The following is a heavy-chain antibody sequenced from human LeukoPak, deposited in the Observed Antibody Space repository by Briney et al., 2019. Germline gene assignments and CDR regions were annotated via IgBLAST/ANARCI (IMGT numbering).Heavy chain of an antibody. D-gene: IGHD5-18*01. V-gene: IGHV1-69*13. J-gene: IGHJ6*02. CDR1: GGTFISYA. CDR3: ARDGYSYGYYYYYGMDV. CDR2: IIPILGTA. Sequence: ASVKASCKASGGTFISYAISWVRQAPGQGLEWMGGIIPILGTANYAQKFQGRVTTTADESTSTAYMELSSLRSEDTAVYYCARDGYSYGYYYYYGMDVWGQGTTVTVSS.